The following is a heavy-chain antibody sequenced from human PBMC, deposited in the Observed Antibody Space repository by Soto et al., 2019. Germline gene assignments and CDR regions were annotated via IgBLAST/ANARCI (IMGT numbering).Heavy chain of an antibody. CDR2: IYYSGST. CDR1: GASITTHY. CDR3: ARNPSIAVASNWFDP. J-gene: IGHJ5*02. D-gene: IGHD6-19*01. V-gene: IGHV4-59*11. Sequence: PSETLSLTCTVSGASITTHYWSWIRQPPGKRLEWMGYIYYSGSTIYNPSLRGRVTISVDTSKNQFSLKLSSVTAADTAVYYCARNPSIAVASNWFDPWGQGTLVTVSS.